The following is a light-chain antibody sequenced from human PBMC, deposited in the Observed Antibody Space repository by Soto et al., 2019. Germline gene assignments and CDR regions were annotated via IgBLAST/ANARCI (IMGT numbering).Light chain of an antibody. CDR1: QSISSY. Sequence: EIVLTQSPATLSLSPGERATLSCRASQSISSYVAWYQQKPGQAPRLLIYDAANRATGIPARFSGSGSGTDFTLNISSLEPEDSAVYYCQQYSNWPRTFGQGTKVEIK. J-gene: IGKJ1*01. CDR2: DAA. V-gene: IGKV3-11*01. CDR3: QQYSNWPRT.